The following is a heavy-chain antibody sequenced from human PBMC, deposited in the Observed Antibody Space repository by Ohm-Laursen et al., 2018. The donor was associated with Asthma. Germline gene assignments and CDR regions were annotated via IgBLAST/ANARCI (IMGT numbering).Heavy chain of an antibody. J-gene: IGHJ4*02. CDR1: GASMTSGDYS. CDR3: ARYEHSNYFNY. Sequence: TLSLTCTVSGASMTSGDYSWTWIRQPPGKGLERIGYIYKSGGSYYNSSLKSRVIISIDTSKNQFALKLNAVTAADTAVYYCARYEHSNYFNYWGQGTLVTVSS. D-gene: IGHD4-11*01. CDR2: IYKSGGS. V-gene: IGHV4-30-2*01.